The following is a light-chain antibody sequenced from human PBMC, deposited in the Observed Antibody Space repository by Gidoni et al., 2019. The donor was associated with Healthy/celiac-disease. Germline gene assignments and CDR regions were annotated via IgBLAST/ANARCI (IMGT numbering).Light chain of an antibody. CDR2: YDD. V-gene: IGLV1-36*01. CDR3: AAWDDSRNGWV. CDR1: SSNIGNNA. Sequence: QSVLTQPPSVSEAPRQRVTISCSGRSSNIGNNAVNWYQQLPGKAPKLLIYYDDLLPSGVSDRFSGFKSCTSAYLAISGLQAEDEADYYCAAWDDSRNGWVFGGGTKLTVL. J-gene: IGLJ3*02.